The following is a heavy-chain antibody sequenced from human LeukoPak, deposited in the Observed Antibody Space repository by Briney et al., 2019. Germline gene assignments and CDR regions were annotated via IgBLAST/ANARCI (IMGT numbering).Heavy chain of an antibody. D-gene: IGHD1-26*01. CDR2: IYHGGST. J-gene: IGHJ4*02. V-gene: IGHV4-30-2*01. CDR3: ATGIVGATTPLGY. Sequence: SQTLSLTCTVSGGSISSGGYYWSWIRQPPGKGLEWIGYIYHGGSTYYNPSLKSRVTISVDRSKNQFSLKLSSVTAADTAVYYCATGIVGATTPLGYWGQGTLVTVSS. CDR1: GGSISSGGYY.